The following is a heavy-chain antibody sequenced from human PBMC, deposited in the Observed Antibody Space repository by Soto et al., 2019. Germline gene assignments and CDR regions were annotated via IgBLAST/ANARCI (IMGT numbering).Heavy chain of an antibody. V-gene: IGHV4-59*01. CDR1: DGSTTSYY. CDR3: AAPPRY. CDR2: IYYSEST. J-gene: IGHJ4*02. Sequence: PSETLSLTCSVSDGSTTSYYWSWIRQPPGKGLEWIGYIYYSESTDYSPSLKSRVTMSIDTSQNQVSLKLTSVTTADTAVYYCAAPPRYWGQGTLVTVSS.